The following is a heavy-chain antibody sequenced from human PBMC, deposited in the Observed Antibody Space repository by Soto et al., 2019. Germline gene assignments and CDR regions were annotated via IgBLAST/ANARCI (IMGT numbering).Heavy chain of an antibody. D-gene: IGHD6-6*01. CDR2: IYPDNGSP. J-gene: IGHJ3*01. Sequence: QVRLVQSEAEVKEPGASVRLSCRASGYSFAGHYLHWVRQAPGQQPEWMAWIYPDNGSPWSAYHFQGWVAVSREKSLHTAYLELRRLRSDDPATYSCAREGALRSLSIFDVWRQGRAVTVAS. CDR3: AREGALRSLSIFDV. V-gene: IGHV1-2*04. CDR1: GYSFAGHY.